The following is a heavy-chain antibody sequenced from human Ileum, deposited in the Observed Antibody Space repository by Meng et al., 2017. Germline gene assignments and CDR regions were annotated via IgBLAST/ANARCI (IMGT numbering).Heavy chain of an antibody. Sequence: GGSLRLSCAASGFTFSSYWMSWVRQAPGKGLEWVANIKQDGSEKYYVDSVKGRFTISRDNAKNSLYLQMNSLRAEDTAVYYCARDLFRGWYYAFDIWGQGTMVT. CDR2: IKQDGSEK. CDR3: ARDLFRGWYYAFDI. CDR1: GFTFSSYW. D-gene: IGHD6-19*01. V-gene: IGHV3-7*01. J-gene: IGHJ3*02.